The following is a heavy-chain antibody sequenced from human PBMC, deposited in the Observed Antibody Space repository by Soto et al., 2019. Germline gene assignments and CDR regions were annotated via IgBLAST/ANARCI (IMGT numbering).Heavy chain of an antibody. V-gene: IGHV3-66*01. CDR2: IQGGGSI. CDR1: GFTVSNNY. Sequence: EVLLEESGGGLVQPGESLRLSCAASGFTVSNNYMAWVRQAPGKGLEWVSVIQGGGSISYADSVRDRFTISRDSSKNTVLLQMNSLRPEDTAVYFCARGEGSGSNALGYWGQGTLVTVSS. CDR3: ARGEGSGSNALGY. D-gene: IGHD3-10*01. J-gene: IGHJ4*02.